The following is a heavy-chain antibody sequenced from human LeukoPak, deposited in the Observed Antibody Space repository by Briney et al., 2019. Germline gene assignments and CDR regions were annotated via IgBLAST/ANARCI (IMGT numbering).Heavy chain of an antibody. J-gene: IGHJ5*02. Sequence: TGGSLRLSCAASGFTFGTSTMNWVRQAPGKGLEWVSSISSSNDYIYYADSVKGRFTISRDNAKNSLYLQMNSLRAEDTAVYYCVRIPNSAGFPNWFDPWGQGTLVTVSS. V-gene: IGHV3-21*01. CDR2: ISSSNDYI. CDR3: VRIPNSAGFPNWFDP. D-gene: IGHD6-19*01. CDR1: GFTFGTST.